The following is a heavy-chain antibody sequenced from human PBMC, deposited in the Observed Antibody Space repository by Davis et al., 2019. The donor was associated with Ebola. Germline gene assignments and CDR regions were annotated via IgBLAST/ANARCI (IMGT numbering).Heavy chain of an antibody. D-gene: IGHD3-10*01. CDR2: ISGSGGST. V-gene: IGHV3-23*01. CDR1: GFTFSSYA. CDR3: AKGGNPSYYYYGMDV. J-gene: IGHJ6*02. Sequence: GESLKISCAASGFTFSSYAMSWVRQAPGKGLEWVSAISGSGGSTYYADSVKGRFTISRDNSKNTLYLQMNSLRAEDTAVYYCAKGGNPSYYYYGMDVWGQGTTVTVSS.